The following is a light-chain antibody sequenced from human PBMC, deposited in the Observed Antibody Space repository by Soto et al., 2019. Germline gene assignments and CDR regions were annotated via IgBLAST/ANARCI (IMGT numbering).Light chain of an antibody. V-gene: IGKV3-15*01. CDR1: QSVSSN. CDR2: GAS. CDR3: QQYGSSRWT. Sequence: EIVMTQSPATLSVSRVEIATLCFMASQSVSSNLAWYQQKPGQAPRLLIYGASTRATGIPARFSGSGSGTEFTLTISSLQSEDFAVYYCQQYGSSRWTFGQGTKVDI. J-gene: IGKJ1*01.